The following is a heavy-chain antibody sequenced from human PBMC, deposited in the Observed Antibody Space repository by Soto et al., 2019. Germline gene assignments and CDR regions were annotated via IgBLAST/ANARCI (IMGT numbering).Heavy chain of an antibody. V-gene: IGHV1-18*01. CDR2: ISAYNGNT. CDR1: GYTFTSYG. D-gene: IGHD3-10*01. J-gene: IGHJ4*02. Sequence: QVQLVQSGAEVKKPGASVKVSCKASGYTFTSYGISWVRQAPGQGLEWMGWISAYNGNTNYAQKLQGRVTITTDTSTSTAYVEVRSLRYDDTAVYYCASAPHYGSGSYYPSFYYWGQGTLVTVSS. CDR3: ASAPHYGSGSYYPSFYY.